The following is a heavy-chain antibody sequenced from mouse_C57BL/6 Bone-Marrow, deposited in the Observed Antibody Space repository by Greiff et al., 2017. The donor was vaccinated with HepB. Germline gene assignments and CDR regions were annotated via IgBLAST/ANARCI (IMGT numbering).Heavy chain of an antibody. CDR2: INPNYGTT. Sequence: EVKLMESGPELVKPGASVKISCKASGYSFTDYNMNWVKQSNGKSLEWIGVINPNYGTTSYNQKFKGKATLTVDQSSSTAYMQLNSLTSEDSAVYYCARGPYYYGSSYGYFDVWGTGTTVTVSS. CDR3: ARGPYYYGSSYGYFDV. D-gene: IGHD1-1*01. J-gene: IGHJ1*03. CDR1: GYSFTDYN. V-gene: IGHV1-39*01.